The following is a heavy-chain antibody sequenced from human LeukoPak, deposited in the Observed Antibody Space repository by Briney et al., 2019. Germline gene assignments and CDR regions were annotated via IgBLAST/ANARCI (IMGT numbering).Heavy chain of an antibody. CDR1: GYTFTGYY. V-gene: IGHV1-2*02. J-gene: IGHJ4*02. D-gene: IGHD3-10*01. Sequence: ASVKVSCKASGYTFTGYYMHWVRQAPGQGLEWMGWINPNSGGTNYAQKFQGRVTMTRDTPISTAYMELSRLRSDDTAVYYCARQVRGDYYFDYWGQGTLVTVSS. CDR2: INPNSGGT. CDR3: ARQVRGDYYFDY.